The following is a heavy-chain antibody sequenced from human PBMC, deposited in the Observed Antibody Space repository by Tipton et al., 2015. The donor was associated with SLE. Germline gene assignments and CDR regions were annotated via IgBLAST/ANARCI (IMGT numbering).Heavy chain of an antibody. J-gene: IGHJ6*03. D-gene: IGHD3-3*01. CDR2: INHSGGT. Sequence: TLSLTCAVYGGSFSGYYWSWIRQPPGKGLEWIGEINHSGGTNYNPSLKSRVTISVDTSKNQFSLKLSSVTAADTAVYYCARGGYIGVVTYYYYMDVWGKGTSATVSS. CDR1: GGSFSGYY. V-gene: IGHV4-34*01. CDR3: ARGGYIGVVTYYYYMDV.